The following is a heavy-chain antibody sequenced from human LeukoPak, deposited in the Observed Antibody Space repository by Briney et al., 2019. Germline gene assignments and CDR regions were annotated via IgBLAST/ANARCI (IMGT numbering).Heavy chain of an antibody. J-gene: IGHJ4*02. V-gene: IGHV4-59*11. CDR3: AGRVAPTTWYGVFDY. CDR1: GGSINSHY. Sequence: PSETLSLTCTVSGGSINSHYWSWIRQPPGKGVEGIGYIFKSGSTNYNPSLRSGGTVSLDTCRDQVSLRLKSVTAADTALYYCAGRVAPTTWYGVFDYWSQGTLVTVSS. CDR2: IFKSGST. D-gene: IGHD3-10*01.